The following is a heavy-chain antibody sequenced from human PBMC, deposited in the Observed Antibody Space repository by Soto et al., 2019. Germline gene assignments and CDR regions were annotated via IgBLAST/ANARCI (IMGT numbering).Heavy chain of an antibody. CDR1: GFTFSSYA. CDR3: AKDAPGYCSGGSCHTPDCFDY. J-gene: IGHJ4*02. CDR2: ISGSGGST. V-gene: IGHV3-23*01. D-gene: IGHD2-15*01. Sequence: VGSLRLSCAACGFTFSSYAMNWSRQAPGKGLEGASAISGSGGSTYYADSVKGRFTISRDNSKNTLYLQMNSLRAEDTAVYYCAKDAPGYCSGGSCHTPDCFDYWGQGTRVTVSS.